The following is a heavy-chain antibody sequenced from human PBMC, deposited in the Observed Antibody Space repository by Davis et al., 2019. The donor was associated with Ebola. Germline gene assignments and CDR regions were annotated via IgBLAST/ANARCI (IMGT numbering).Heavy chain of an antibody. V-gene: IGHV3-33*06. CDR1: GFTFSSYG. CDR3: AKDGGWNDPHYFDY. Sequence: GESLKISCAASGFTFSSYGMHWVRQAPGKGLEWVAVVWYDGSNKYYADSVKGRFSISRDNSKNTLYLQMNSLRAEDTAVYYCAKDGGWNDPHYFDYWGQGTLVTVSS. J-gene: IGHJ4*02. CDR2: VWYDGSNK. D-gene: IGHD1-1*01.